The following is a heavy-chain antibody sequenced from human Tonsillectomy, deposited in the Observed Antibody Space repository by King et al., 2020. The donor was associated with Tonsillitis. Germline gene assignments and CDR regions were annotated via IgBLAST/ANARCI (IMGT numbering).Heavy chain of an antibody. J-gene: IGHJ3*01. Sequence: VQLVESGGGLVKPGGSLRLPCAASGFTFSNAWMSWVRQAPGKGLEWVGRIKSKTDGGTTDYAAPVKGRFTISRDDSKNTLYLQMNSLKTEDTAVYYCTTAMIVVVITPHAFDLWGQGTMVTVSS. CDR3: TTAMIVVVITPHAFDL. D-gene: IGHD3-22*01. CDR2: IKSKTDGGTT. CDR1: GFTFSNAW. V-gene: IGHV3-15*01.